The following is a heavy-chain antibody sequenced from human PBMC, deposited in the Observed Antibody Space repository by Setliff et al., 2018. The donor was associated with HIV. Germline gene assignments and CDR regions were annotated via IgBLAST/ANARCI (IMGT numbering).Heavy chain of an antibody. CDR2: INHSGST. Sequence: SETLSLTCAVYGGSFSGYYWSWIRQPPGKGLEWIGEINHSGSTNYNQSLKSRVTISVDTSKNQFSLKLSSVTAADTAVYYCAQLAAADDSWGQGTLVTVSS. CDR3: AQLAAADDS. CDR1: GGSFSGYY. J-gene: IGHJ4*02. V-gene: IGHV4-34*01. D-gene: IGHD6-13*01.